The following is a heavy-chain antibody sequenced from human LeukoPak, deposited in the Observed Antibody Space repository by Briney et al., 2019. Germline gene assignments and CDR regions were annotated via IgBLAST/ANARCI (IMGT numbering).Heavy chain of an antibody. J-gene: IGHJ4*02. Sequence: ASVKVSCKASGGTFSSYAISWVRQAPGQGLEWMGRIIPIFGTANYAQKFLGRVTITTDESTSTAYMELSSLRSEDTAVYYCARDKTSGEGVWGQGTLVTVSS. CDR2: IIPIFGTA. D-gene: IGHD2-2*01. CDR3: ARDKTSGEGV. V-gene: IGHV1-69*05. CDR1: GGTFSSYA.